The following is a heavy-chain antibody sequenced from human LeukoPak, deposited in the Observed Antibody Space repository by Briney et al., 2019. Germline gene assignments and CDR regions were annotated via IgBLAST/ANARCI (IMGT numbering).Heavy chain of an antibody. CDR3: VKSSSMVPAATMDY. Sequence: GGSLRLPCAASGFTFSIYAMNWVRQAPGKGLEWVSAISGSGGSTYYADSVKGRFTISRDNSKNTLYLQMSSLRAEDTAVYYCVKSSSMVPAATMDYWGQGTLVTVSS. V-gene: IGHV3-23*01. CDR2: ISGSGGST. D-gene: IGHD2-2*01. CDR1: GFTFSIYA. J-gene: IGHJ4*02.